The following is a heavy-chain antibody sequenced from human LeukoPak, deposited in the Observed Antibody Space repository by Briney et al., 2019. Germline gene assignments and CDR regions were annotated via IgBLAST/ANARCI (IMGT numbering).Heavy chain of an antibody. D-gene: IGHD3-9*01. Sequence: PGGSLRLSCAASGFTFSSYAMSWVRQAPGKGLEWVSTITSSGGRTYYADSVKGRFTISRDNSKNTLYLQMNSLRAEDTAVYYCAKAAAYDILAGYPLNAFDIWGQGTMVTVSS. CDR3: AKAAAYDILAGYPLNAFDI. CDR2: ITSSGGRT. V-gene: IGHV3-23*01. CDR1: GFTFSSYA. J-gene: IGHJ3*02.